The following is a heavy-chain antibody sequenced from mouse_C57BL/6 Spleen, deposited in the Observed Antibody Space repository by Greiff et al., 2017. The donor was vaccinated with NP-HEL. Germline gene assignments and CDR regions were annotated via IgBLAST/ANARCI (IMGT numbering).Heavy chain of an antibody. V-gene: IGHV5-4*01. CDR2: ISDGGSYT. CDR3: AREGSSYKGDYFDY. D-gene: IGHD1-1*01. J-gene: IGHJ2*01. Sequence: EVKLVESGGSLVKPGGSLKLSCAASGFTFSSYAMSWVRQTPEKRLEWVATISDGGSYTYYPDNVKGRFTISRDNAKNNLYLQMSHLKSEDTAMYYCAREGSSYKGDYFDYWGQGTTLTVSS. CDR1: GFTFSSYA.